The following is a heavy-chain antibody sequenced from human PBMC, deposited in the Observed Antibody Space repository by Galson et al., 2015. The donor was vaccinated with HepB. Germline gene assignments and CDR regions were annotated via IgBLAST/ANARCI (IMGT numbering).Heavy chain of an antibody. J-gene: IGHJ4*02. D-gene: IGHD6-13*01. V-gene: IGHV3-30*04. CDR3: AGSYSNSWHNFRF. Sequence: SLRLSCAATGLTFSNYAMHWVRQAPGKGLEWVAIISYDGSDKYYAGSLKGRFTISRDNSKNTLYLQMNSLRGEDTAVYYCAGSYSNSWHNFRFWGQGTLVTVSS. CDR1: GLTFSNYA. CDR2: ISYDGSDK.